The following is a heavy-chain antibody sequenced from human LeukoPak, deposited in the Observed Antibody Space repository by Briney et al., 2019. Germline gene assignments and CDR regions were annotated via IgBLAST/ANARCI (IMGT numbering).Heavy chain of an antibody. CDR2: IYYSGST. Sequence: PSETLSLTCTVSGGSISSYYWSWIRQPPGKGLEWIGYIYYSGSTNYNPSLKSRVTISVDTSKNQFSLKLSSVTAADTAVYYCATERYCSSTSCYIFDYWGQGTLVTVSS. CDR3: ATERYCSSTSCYIFDY. J-gene: IGHJ4*02. CDR1: GGSISSYY. D-gene: IGHD2-2*02. V-gene: IGHV4-59*08.